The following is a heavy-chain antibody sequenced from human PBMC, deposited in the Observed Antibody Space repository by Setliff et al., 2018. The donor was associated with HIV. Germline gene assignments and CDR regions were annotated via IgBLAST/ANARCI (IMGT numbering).Heavy chain of an antibody. CDR1: RFDFNNYW. V-gene: IGHV3-7*03. Sequence: GSLRLSCAASRFDFNNYWMCWVRQAPGKGLEWVANIGQDGSEKNYADSVKGRFTISRDNSKNTLFLQMNTLRDEDTAVYYCAKQHCAGGSCYDAYWGRGTLVTVSS. D-gene: IGHD2-15*01. CDR3: AKQHCAGGSCYDAY. CDR2: IGQDGSEK. J-gene: IGHJ4*02.